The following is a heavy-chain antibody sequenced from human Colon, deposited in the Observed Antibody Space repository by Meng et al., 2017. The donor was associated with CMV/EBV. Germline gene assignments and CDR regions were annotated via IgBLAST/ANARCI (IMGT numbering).Heavy chain of an antibody. V-gene: IGHV3-30*02. D-gene: IGHD1-26*01. CDR2: IRYDGSDK. CDR3: AKDVLATDYFDY. Sequence: GGSLRLSCAASGFTFSSHGMHWVRQAPGKGLEWVAYIRYDGSDKYYADSVKGRLTISRDDSKNTLYVQMNSLRAEDTAVYYCAKDVLATDYFDYWGQGTLVTVSS. CDR1: GFTFSSHG. J-gene: IGHJ4*02.